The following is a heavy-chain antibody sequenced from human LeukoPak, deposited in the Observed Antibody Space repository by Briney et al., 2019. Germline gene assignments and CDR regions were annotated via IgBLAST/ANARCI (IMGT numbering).Heavy chain of an antibody. Sequence: GESLKISCKGSGYTFSNNWIGWVRQMPGKGPEWMGIIYPGDSDTTYSPSLQGQVTISADKSIDTAYLQWSSLKASDTAMYYCARQFRDFWSGYFTFDVWGQGTMVTVSS. J-gene: IGHJ3*01. V-gene: IGHV5-51*01. CDR2: IYPGDSDT. D-gene: IGHD3-3*01. CDR1: GYTFSNNW. CDR3: ARQFRDFWSGYFTFDV.